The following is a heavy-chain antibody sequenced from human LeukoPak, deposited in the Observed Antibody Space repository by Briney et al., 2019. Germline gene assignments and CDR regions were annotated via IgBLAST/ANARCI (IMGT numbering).Heavy chain of an antibody. CDR2: IFYTGRT. J-gene: IGHJ4*02. V-gene: IGHV4-59*01. Sequence: SETLSLTCTVSGGSIRNYYWTWIRQPPGKGLEWIGCIFYTGRTHYSPSLKSRVIMSVDTSKIQFSLKLSSVTAADTAVYYCARGGARDYGDFNFDYWGQGTLVTVSS. CDR1: GGSIRNYY. D-gene: IGHD4-17*01. CDR3: ARGGARDYGDFNFDY.